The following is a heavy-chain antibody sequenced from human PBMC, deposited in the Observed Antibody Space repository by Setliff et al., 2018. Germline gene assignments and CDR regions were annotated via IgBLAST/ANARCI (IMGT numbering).Heavy chain of an antibody. V-gene: IGHV4-59*08. Sequence: PSETLSLTCTVSGGSISSSYWSWIRQPPGKGLEWIGYFYHSGSMNYSPSLKGRVTMSVDTSNNQLSLKLTSVSAADTAVYYCARHENDYGDYDDAFDIWGQGTMVTVSS. CDR1: GGSISSSY. CDR3: ARHENDYGDYDDAFDI. D-gene: IGHD4-17*01. CDR2: FYHSGSM. J-gene: IGHJ3*02.